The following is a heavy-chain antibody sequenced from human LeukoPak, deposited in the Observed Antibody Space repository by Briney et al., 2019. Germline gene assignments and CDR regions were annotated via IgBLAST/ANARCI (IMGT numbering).Heavy chain of an antibody. V-gene: IGHV1-2*02. CDR3: ASDIAAAGTADY. CDR2: INPNSGGT. Sequence: GASVKVSCKASGGTFSSYAISWVRQAPGQGLEWMGWINPNSGGTNYAQKFQGRVTMTRDTSISTAYMELSRLRSDDTAVYYCASDIAAAGTADYWGRGTLVTVSS. CDR1: GGTFSSYA. D-gene: IGHD6-13*01. J-gene: IGHJ4*02.